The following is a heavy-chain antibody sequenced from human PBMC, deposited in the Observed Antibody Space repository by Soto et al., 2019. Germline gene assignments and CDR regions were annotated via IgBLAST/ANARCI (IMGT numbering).Heavy chain of an antibody. CDR1: GYTFTSYT. Sequence: QVQLVQSGAEVKKPGASVKDSCKASGYTFTSYTIYWVRQAPGQSLQWMGWINAGNGNTKYSQKFQGRVTFSREKSESTAYEALSSLRPYDTTVYYCARVISGSDYRVIDSRASKIWGQGTKVTVSS. CDR2: INAGNGNT. CDR3: ARVISGSDYRVIDSRASKI. D-gene: IGHD1-26*01. V-gene: IGHV1-3*01. J-gene: IGHJ3*02.